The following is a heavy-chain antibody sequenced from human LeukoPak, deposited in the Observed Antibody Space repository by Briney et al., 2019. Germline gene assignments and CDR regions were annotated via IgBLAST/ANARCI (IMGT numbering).Heavy chain of an antibody. J-gene: IGHJ4*02. CDR2: FCWDSDSI. Sequence: SLKLSCAASGFTFDDYAMHWVRQAPGKGPEWVSGFCWDSDSIGYANSVKGRFTISRDNATNSLYLRINSLRAEDTALYYCAKLSAGAATGFNDDYWGQGTLVTVSS. CDR1: GFTFDDYA. V-gene: IGHV3-9*01. D-gene: IGHD2-15*01. CDR3: AKLSAGAATGFNDDY.